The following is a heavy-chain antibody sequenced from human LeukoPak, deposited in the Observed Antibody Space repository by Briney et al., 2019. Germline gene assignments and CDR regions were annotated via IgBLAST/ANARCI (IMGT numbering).Heavy chain of an antibody. V-gene: IGHV3-23*01. J-gene: IGHJ4*02. CDR3: AKGGYDYVWGSYRHSPGY. CDR1: GFTFSSYA. D-gene: IGHD3-16*02. Sequence: EGSLRLSCAASGFTFSSYAMSWVRQPPGKGLEWVSAISGSGGSTYYADSVKGRFTISRDNSKNTLYLQMNSLRAEDTAVYYCAKGGYDYVWGSYRHSPGYWGQGTLVTVSS. CDR2: ISGSGGST.